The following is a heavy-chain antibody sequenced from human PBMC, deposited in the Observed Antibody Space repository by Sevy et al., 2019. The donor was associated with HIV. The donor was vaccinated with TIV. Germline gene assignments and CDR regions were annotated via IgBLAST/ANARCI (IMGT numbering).Heavy chain of an antibody. CDR2: ISSSSSTI. CDR3: ARGLGYYYDSSGPKGAFDI. J-gene: IGHJ3*02. D-gene: IGHD3-22*01. V-gene: IGHV3-48*02. CDR1: GFTFSSYS. Sequence: GGSLRLSCAASGFTFSSYSMNWVRQAPGKGLECVSYISSSSSTIYYADSVKGRFTISRDNAKNSLYLQMNSLRDEDTAVYYCARGLGYYYDSSGPKGAFDIWGQGTMVTVSS.